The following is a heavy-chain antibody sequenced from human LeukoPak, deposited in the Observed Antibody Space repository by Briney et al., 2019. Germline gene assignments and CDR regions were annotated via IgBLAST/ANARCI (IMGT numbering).Heavy chain of an antibody. J-gene: IGHJ4*02. D-gene: IGHD1-26*01. V-gene: IGHV4-61*02. CDR1: GGSISSGSYY. Sequence: PSETLSLTCTISGGSISSGSYYWNWIRQPAGKGLEWIGRIYTSGSTNYNPSLKSRVTISVDTSKNQFSLRLSSVTAADTAVYYCARDSWELLLDYWGQGTLVTVSS. CDR3: ARDSWELLLDY. CDR2: IYTSGST.